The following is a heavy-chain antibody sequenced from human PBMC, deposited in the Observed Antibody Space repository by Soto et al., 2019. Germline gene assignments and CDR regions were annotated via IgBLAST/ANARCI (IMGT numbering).Heavy chain of an antibody. CDR2: IYYSGST. CDR1: GGSISRYY. J-gene: IGHJ5*02. CDR3: ARATNTHYYDSSAQGFDP. D-gene: IGHD3-22*01. Sequence: QVQLQESGPGLVKPSETLSLTCTVSGGSISRYYWSWIRQPPGKGLEWIGYIYYSGSTNYNPSLKSRVTISVDTSKNQFSLKLSSVTAADTAVYYCARATNTHYYDSSAQGFDPWGQGTLVTVSS. V-gene: IGHV4-59*01.